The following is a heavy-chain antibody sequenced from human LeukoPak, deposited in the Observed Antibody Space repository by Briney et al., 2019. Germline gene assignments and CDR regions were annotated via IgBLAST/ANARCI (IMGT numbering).Heavy chain of an antibody. CDR2: IYRSGNT. J-gene: IGHJ3*02. CDR3: GRHDILGSSAWIDAFDI. CDR1: GYSISSGYY. D-gene: IGHD3-9*01. Sequence: SETLSLTCAVSGYSISSGYYWGWIRQPPGKGLEWIGSIYRSGNTYYNPSLKRQFTISVDTSNNQFSLKLSSVTAADTAVYYCGRHDILGSSAWIDAFDIWGQGTMVTVSS. V-gene: IGHV4-38-2*01.